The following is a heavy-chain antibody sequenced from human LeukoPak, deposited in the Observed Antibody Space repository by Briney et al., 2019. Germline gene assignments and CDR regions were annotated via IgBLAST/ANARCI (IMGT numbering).Heavy chain of an antibody. CDR1: GGTFSSYA. V-gene: IGHV1-69*13. CDR2: IIPIFGTA. D-gene: IGHD3-3*01. Sequence: SVKVSCKASGGTFSSYAISWVRQAPGQGLEWMGGIIPIFGTANYAQKFQGRVTITADESTSTAYMELSSLRSEDTAVYYCASGAGIRFLEWLYYMDVWGKGTTVTVSS. J-gene: IGHJ6*03. CDR3: ASGAGIRFLEWLYYMDV.